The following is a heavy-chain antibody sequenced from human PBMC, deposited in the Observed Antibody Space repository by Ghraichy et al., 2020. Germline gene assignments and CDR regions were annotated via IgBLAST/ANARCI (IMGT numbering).Heavy chain of an antibody. D-gene: IGHD3-10*01. CDR3: AKVGGLAYYFDY. J-gene: IGHJ4*02. CDR2: ISYDGTNK. Sequence: GGSLRLSCAVSGFTFSSYGMHWVRQAPGKGLEWVAVISYDGTNKYYADSVKGRFTTSRDNSKNTLYLQMNSLRAEDTAVYYCAKVGGLAYYFDYWGQGTLVTVSS. CDR1: GFTFSSYG. V-gene: IGHV3-30*18.